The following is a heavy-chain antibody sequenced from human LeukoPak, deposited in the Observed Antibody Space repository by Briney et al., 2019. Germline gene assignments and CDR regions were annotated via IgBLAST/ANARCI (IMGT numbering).Heavy chain of an antibody. CDR1: GFTFSSYA. CDR2: ISGSGGST. J-gene: IGHJ4*02. D-gene: IGHD3-9*01. V-gene: IGHV3-23*01. CDR3: ARRLYFDWYLFDY. Sequence: GGSLRLSCAASGFTFSSYAMSWVRQAPGKGLEWVSAISGSGGSTYYADSVKGRFTIPRDNSKNTLYLQMNSLRAEDTAVYYCARRLYFDWYLFDYWGQGTLVTVSS.